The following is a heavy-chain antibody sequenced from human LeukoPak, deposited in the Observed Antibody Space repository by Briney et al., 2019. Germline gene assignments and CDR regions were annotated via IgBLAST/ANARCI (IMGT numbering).Heavy chain of an antibody. CDR2: ISAYNGNT. CDR3: ARDRTSIEPHLSGY. CDR1: GYTFTSYG. V-gene: IGHV1-18*01. J-gene: IGHJ4*02. D-gene: IGHD6-6*01. Sequence: ASVKVSCKASGYTFTSYGISWVRQAPGQGLEWMGWISAYNGNTNYAQKLQGRVTMTTDTSTSTAYMELRSLRSDDTAVYYCARDRTSIEPHLSGYWGQGTLVTVSS.